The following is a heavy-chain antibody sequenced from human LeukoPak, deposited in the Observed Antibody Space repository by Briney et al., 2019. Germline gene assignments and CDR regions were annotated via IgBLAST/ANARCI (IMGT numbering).Heavy chain of an antibody. Sequence: GGSLRLSCAASGFTFSNYWMHWVRQVPGKGLVCVSRINIDGTSTSYADSVKGRFTISRDNAKNSLYLQMNGLRAEDTAAYYCARDRVFADGYSRFDLWGRGTLVTVSS. CDR2: INIDGTST. CDR3: ARDRVFADGYSRFDL. CDR1: GFTFSNYW. V-gene: IGHV3-74*01. D-gene: IGHD5-24*01. J-gene: IGHJ2*01.